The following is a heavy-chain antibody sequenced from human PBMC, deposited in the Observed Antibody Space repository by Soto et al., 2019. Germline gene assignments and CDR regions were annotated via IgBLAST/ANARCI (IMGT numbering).Heavy chain of an antibody. J-gene: IGHJ6*02. CDR1: GGSISSYY. CDR2: IYTSGST. D-gene: IGHD6-19*01. CDR3: ASIAVAGPYYYYGMDV. Sequence: SETLSLTCTVSGGSISSYYWSWSRQPAGKGLEWIGRIYTSGSTNYNPSLKSRVTMSVDTSKNQFSLKLSSVTAADTAVYYCASIAVAGPYYYYGMDVWGQGTTVTVS. V-gene: IGHV4-4*07.